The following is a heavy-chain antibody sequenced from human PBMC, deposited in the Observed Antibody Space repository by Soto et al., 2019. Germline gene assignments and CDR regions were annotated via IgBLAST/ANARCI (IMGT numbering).Heavy chain of an antibody. CDR3: ARGPSGDKVDS. J-gene: IGHJ4*02. V-gene: IGHV4-30-4*01. D-gene: IGHD7-27*01. CDR2: IYDGGRT. CDR1: GGSISTVDYW. Sequence: QVQLQESGPGLVKPSQTLSLTCTVSGGSISTVDYWWSWIRQSPDMGLEWIGHIYDGGRTYNNPSLESRVTMSVDTSQRQLPLTLSSVSAAYTAVYYCARGPSGDKVDSWGQGTLVTVSS.